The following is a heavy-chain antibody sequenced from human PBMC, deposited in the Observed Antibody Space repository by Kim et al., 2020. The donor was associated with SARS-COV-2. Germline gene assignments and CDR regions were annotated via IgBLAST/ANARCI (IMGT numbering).Heavy chain of an antibody. CDR3: ARGQSSSPRYYYYGMDV. D-gene: IGHD6-6*01. J-gene: IGHJ6*02. V-gene: IGHV3-30*04. CDR1: GFTFSSYA. Sequence: GGSLRLSCAASGFTFSSYAMHWVRQAPGKGLEWVAVISYDGRNKYYADSVKGRFTISRDNSKNTLYLQMNSLRAEDTAVYYCARGQSSSPRYYYYGMDVWGQGTTVTVSS. CDR2: ISYDGRNK.